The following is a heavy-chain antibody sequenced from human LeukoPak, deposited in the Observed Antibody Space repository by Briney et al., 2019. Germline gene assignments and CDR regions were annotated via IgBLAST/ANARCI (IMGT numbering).Heavy chain of an antibody. CDR2: IRHDGSNK. V-gene: IGHV3-30*02. D-gene: IGHD6-13*01. CDR1: GFTFSSYS. Sequence: PGGSLRLSCAASGFTFSSYSMNWVRQAPGKGLEWVAFIRHDGSNKNYADSVKGRFTISRDNSKNTLYLQMNSLRAEDTAVYYCAPGRHSSSLGFDYWGQGTLVTVSS. CDR3: APGRHSSSLGFDY. J-gene: IGHJ4*02.